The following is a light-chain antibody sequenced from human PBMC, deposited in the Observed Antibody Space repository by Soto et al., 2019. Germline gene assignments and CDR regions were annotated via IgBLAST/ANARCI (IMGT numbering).Light chain of an antibody. J-gene: IGKJ2*01. V-gene: IGKV3-20*01. Sequence: EIVLTQSPGTLSLSPGERVTLSCRASQSVSGNYLAWYQQKPGQAPRLLIYDASSRATGIPDRFSGSGSGTDFSLTISRLETEDLAVYYCQQYGSSSPPWNTFGQGTKLEIK. CDR3: QQYGSSSPPWNT. CDR2: DAS. CDR1: QSVSGNY.